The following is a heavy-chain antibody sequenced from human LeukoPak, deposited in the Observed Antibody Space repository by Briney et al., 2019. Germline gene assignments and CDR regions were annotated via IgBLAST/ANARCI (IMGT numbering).Heavy chain of an antibody. CDR1: GFTVSSNY. CDR2: IYTGVST. Sequence: PVGTLRLSCAAYGFTVSSNYMSWVRQAPGKGLEWVSVIYTGVSTYYADSLKGRFAISRDNSKNTLYLQMNSLRAEDTAVYYCARVRPHPIIDVWGKGTTVTVSS. J-gene: IGHJ6*03. D-gene: IGHD6-6*01. V-gene: IGHV3-53*01. CDR3: ARVRPHPIIDV.